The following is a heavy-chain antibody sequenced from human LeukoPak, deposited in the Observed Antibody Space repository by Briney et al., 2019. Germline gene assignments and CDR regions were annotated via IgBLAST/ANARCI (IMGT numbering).Heavy chain of an antibody. Sequence: GASVKVSCKASGYTFTSYYMHWVRQAPGQGLEWMGIINPSGGSTSYAQKFQGRVTMTRDTSTSTVYMELSSLRSEDTAVYYCARALHGRSSGWYWDFDYWGQGTLVTVSS. CDR1: GYTFTSYY. V-gene: IGHV1-46*01. D-gene: IGHD6-19*01. J-gene: IGHJ4*02. CDR3: ARALHGRSSGWYWDFDY. CDR2: INPSGGST.